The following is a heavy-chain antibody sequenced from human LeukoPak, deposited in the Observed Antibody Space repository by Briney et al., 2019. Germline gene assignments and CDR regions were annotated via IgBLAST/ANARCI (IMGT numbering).Heavy chain of an antibody. CDR1: GFTFSSYA. CDR3: ARIAVAGFDY. V-gene: IGHV3-33*08. J-gene: IGHJ4*02. CDR2: IWYDGSKK. D-gene: IGHD6-19*01. Sequence: GGSLRLSCADSGFTFSSYAMSWVRQAPGKGLEWVAVIWYDGSKKLYADSVRGRFSISRDDSKNTLYLQMNSLRAEDTAVYYCARIAVAGFDYWGQGTLVTVSS.